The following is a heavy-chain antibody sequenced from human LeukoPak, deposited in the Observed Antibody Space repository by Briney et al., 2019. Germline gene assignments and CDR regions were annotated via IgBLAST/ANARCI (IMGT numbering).Heavy chain of an antibody. CDR1: GFTFSSYA. CDR2: ISYDGSNK. V-gene: IGHV3-30-3*01. Sequence: PGGSLRLSCAASGFTFSSYAMHWVRQAPGKGLEWVAVISYDGSNKYYADSVKGRFTISRDNSKNTLYLQMNSLRAEDTAVYYCARDSGGYGGNYGLFDYWGQGTLVTVSS. CDR3: ARDSGGYGGNYGLFDY. D-gene: IGHD4-23*01. J-gene: IGHJ4*02.